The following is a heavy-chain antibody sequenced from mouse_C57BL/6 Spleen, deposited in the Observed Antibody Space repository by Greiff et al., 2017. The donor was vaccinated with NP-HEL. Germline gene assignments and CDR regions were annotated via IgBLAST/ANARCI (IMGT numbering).Heavy chain of an antibody. J-gene: IGHJ2*01. CDR1: GYAFTSYW. D-gene: IGHD3-3*01. V-gene: IGHV1-80*01. CDR3: ARRRALGYFDY. CDR2: IYPGDGDT. Sequence: QVQLQQSGAELVKPGASVKISCKASGYAFTSYWMNWVKQRPGQGLEWIGQIYPGDGDTNYNGKFKGKATLTADKSSSTAYIQLSSLTSEDSAVYFCARRRALGYFDYWGQGTTLTVSS.